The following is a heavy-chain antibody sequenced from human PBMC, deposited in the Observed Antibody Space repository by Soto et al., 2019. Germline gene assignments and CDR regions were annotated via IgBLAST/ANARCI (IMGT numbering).Heavy chain of an antibody. D-gene: IGHD6-6*01. CDR1: GGSFSGYY. CDR3: ARARSSSSGAFDY. J-gene: IGHJ4*02. Sequence: QVQLQQWGAGLLKPSETLSLTCAVYGGSFSGYYWGWIRQPPGKGLEWIGEINHSGSTNYNPSLKSRVTISVDTSKNQFSLKLSSVTAADTAVYYCARARSSSSGAFDYWGQGTLVTVSS. V-gene: IGHV4-34*01. CDR2: INHSGST.